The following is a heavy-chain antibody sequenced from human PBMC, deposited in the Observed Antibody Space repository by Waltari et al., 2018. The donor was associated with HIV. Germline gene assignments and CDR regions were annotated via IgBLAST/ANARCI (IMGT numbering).Heavy chain of an antibody. Sequence: QVQLVQSGAEVKKPGSSVKVSCTASGGTFSSYAISWVRQAPGQGLEWMGRIIPILGIANYAQKCQGRVTITAEKSTSTAYMELRSLRSEDTAVYYCAAGCTNGVCRMDYWGQGTLVTVSS. CDR3: AAGCTNGVCRMDY. J-gene: IGHJ4*02. CDR1: GGTFSSYA. D-gene: IGHD2-8*01. V-gene: IGHV1-69*04. CDR2: IIPILGIA.